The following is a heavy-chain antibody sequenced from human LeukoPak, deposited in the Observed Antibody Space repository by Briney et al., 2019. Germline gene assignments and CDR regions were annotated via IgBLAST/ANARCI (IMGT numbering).Heavy chain of an antibody. J-gene: IGHJ5*02. CDR3: ARDLVVRFDP. CDR1: GFTFSSYA. D-gene: IGHD2-8*01. V-gene: IGHV3-23*01. Sequence: GGSLRLSCAASGFTFSSYAMSWVRQAPGKGLGWVSAISGSGGSTYYADSVKGRFTISRDNSKNTLYLQMNSLRAEDTAVYYCARDLVVRFDPWGQGTLVTVSS. CDR2: ISGSGGST.